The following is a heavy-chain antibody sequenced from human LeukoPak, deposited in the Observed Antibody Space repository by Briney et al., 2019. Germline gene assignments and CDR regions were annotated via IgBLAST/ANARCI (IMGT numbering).Heavy chain of an antibody. Sequence: PGGSLRLSCAASGFTFSSYSMNWVRQAPGKGLEWVSSISSSSSYIYYADSVKGRFTISRDNAKTSLYLQMNSLRAEDTAVYYCARDISASYYDSSGYYPFDYWGQGTLVTVSS. J-gene: IGHJ4*02. CDR3: ARDISASYYDSSGYYPFDY. V-gene: IGHV3-21*01. CDR1: GFTFSSYS. D-gene: IGHD3-22*01. CDR2: ISSSSSYI.